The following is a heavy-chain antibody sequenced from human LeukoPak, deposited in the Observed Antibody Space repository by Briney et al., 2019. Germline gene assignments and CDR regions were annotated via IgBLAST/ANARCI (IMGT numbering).Heavy chain of an antibody. J-gene: IGHJ4*02. CDR3: ASLGGYCSTTSCYGWSFDY. D-gene: IGHD2-2*01. V-gene: IGHV4-59*01. CDR1: GDSISSYF. CDR2: IHYSGST. Sequence: SETLSLTCTVSGDSISSYFWSWIRQPPGKGLEWIGNIHYSGSTNYNPSLKSRVTISIDASKNQFSLKLSSLTAADTAVYYCASLGGYCSTTSCYGWSFDYWGQGTLVTDSS.